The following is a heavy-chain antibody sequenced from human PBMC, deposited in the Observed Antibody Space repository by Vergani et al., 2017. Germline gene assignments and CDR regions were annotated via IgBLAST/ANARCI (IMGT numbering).Heavy chain of an antibody. V-gene: IGHV3-23*01. CDR2: ISGSGDST. CDR1: GFTFSSYA. J-gene: IGHJ4*02. Sequence: EVQLLESGGGLVQIGGSLRLSCAASGFTFSSYAMSWVRQAPGKGLEWVSGISGSGDSTYYADSVKGRFTISSDSSKNMGYLQMNSLRAEDTAIYYCAKKPLGGDPFDYWGQGTLVTVSS. CDR3: AKKPLGGDPFDY. D-gene: IGHD2-21*02.